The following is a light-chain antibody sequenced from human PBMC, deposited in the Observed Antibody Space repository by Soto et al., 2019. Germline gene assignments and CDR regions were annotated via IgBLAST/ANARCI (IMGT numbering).Light chain of an antibody. Sequence: EIVMTQSPATLSVSPGETVTLSCRASQSVGSDLAWYLQKPGQAPSLLVYGASTRATGMPARFSGSGSGTEFTLTISSLQSEDFAVYYCQQYNNWPHTVGQGTKLEIK. CDR3: QQYNNWPHT. CDR1: QSVGSD. CDR2: GAS. J-gene: IGKJ2*01. V-gene: IGKV3-15*01.